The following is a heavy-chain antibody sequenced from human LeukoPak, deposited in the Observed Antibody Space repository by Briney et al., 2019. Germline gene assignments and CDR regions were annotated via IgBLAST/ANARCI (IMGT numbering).Heavy chain of an antibody. CDR3: ATALSVGATTAGGMDV. V-gene: IGHV1-18*01. Sequence: VASVKVSCKASGYTFTSYGISWVRQAPGQGLEWMGWISAYNGNTNYAQKLQGRVTMTEDTSTDTAYMELSSLRSEDTAVYYCATALSVGATTAGGMDVWGQGTTVTVSS. D-gene: IGHD1-26*01. J-gene: IGHJ6*02. CDR1: GYTFTSYG. CDR2: ISAYNGNT.